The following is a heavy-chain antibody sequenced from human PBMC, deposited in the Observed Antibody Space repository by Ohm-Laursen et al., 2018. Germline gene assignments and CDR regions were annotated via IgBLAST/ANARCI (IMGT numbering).Heavy chain of an antibody. CDR2: IYSGGST. CDR1: GFTVSKNY. Sequence: SLRLSCSASGFTVSKNYMSWVRQGPGKGLEWVSVIYSGGSTYYADSVKGRFTISRDNSKNTLYLQMNSLRAEDTAVYYCATSVDIVATNLDYWGQGTLVTVSS. V-gene: IGHV3-53*01. D-gene: IGHD5-12*01. J-gene: IGHJ4*02. CDR3: ATSVDIVATNLDY.